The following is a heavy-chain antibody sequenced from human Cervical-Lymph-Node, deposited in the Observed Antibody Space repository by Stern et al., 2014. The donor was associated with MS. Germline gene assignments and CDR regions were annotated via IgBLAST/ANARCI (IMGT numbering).Heavy chain of an antibody. CDR2: FDPEDGEV. J-gene: IGHJ4*02. D-gene: IGHD3-22*01. CDR1: GYPLTELS. CDR3: ATAPLAYYYDTSAYYNNY. V-gene: IGHV1-24*01. Sequence: QVQLVESGAEVKKPGASVKVSCKVSGYPLTELSMHWVRQAPGRGLEWMGGFDPEDGEVIYAQKFQGRVSMTEDASTATAYMDLSSLTSEDTAVYYCATAPLAYYYDTSAYYNNYWGQGTLVTVSS.